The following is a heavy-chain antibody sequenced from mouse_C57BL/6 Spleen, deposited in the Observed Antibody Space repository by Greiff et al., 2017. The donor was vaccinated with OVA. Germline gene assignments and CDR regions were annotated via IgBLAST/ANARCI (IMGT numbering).Heavy chain of an antibody. D-gene: IGHD4-1*01. V-gene: IGHV2-5*01. CDR2: IWRGGST. J-gene: IGHJ2*01. CDR3: AKEALTGSYFDY. Sequence: VQVVESGPGLVQPSPSLSITCTVSGFSLTSYGVHWVRQSPGKGLEWLGVIWRGGSTDYNAAFLSRLGITKDNSKSQVFFKMNRLQADDTAIYYCAKEALTGSYFDYWGQGTTLTVSS. CDR1: GFSLTSYG.